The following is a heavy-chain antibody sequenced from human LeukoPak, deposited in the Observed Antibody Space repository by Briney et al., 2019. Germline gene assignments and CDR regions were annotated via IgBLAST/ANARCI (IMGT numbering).Heavy chain of an antibody. J-gene: IGHJ4*02. V-gene: IGHV1-2*02. CDR1: GYTFTGYY. CDR2: INPNSGGT. CDR3: ARDLGSSSPSGQTPSLSDY. D-gene: IGHD6-6*01. Sequence: ASVKVSCKASGYTFTGYYMHWVRQAPGQGLEWMGWINPNSGGTNYAQKFQGRVTMTRDTSISTAYMELSRLRSDDTAVYYCARDLGSSSPSGQTPSLSDYWGQGTLVTVSS.